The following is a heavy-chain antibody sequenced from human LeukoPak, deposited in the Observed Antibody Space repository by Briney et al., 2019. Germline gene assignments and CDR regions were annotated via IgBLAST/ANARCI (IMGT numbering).Heavy chain of an antibody. J-gene: IGHJ4*02. CDR2: IIPIFGTA. CDR1: GGTFSSYA. D-gene: IGHD1-26*01. Sequence: SVTVSCTASGGTFSSYAISWVRQAPGQGLEWMGGIIPIFGTANYAQKFQGRVTITADESTSTAYMELSSLRSEDTAVYYCARGSRGSYRPYYFDYWGQGTLVTVPS. V-gene: IGHV1-69*13. CDR3: ARGSRGSYRPYYFDY.